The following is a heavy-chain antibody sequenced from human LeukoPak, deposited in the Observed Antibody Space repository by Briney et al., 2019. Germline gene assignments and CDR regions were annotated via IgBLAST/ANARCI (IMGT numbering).Heavy chain of an antibody. Sequence: PSETLSLTCTVSGGSISSSFWSWIRQPPGKGLEGIGYIHDGGSTNYNPSLKSRVTISVDTSKNQFSLKLSSVTAADTAVYWCARRMNGGSNPMDVWGQGTTVTVSS. J-gene: IGHJ6*02. CDR1: GGSISSSF. CDR3: ARRMNGGSNPMDV. D-gene: IGHD1-26*01. CDR2: IHDGGST. V-gene: IGHV4-59*08.